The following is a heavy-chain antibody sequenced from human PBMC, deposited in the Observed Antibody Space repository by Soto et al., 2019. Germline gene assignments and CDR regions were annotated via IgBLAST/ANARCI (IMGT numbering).Heavy chain of an antibody. CDR3: ARTRSRSSSSGEFYYFDY. CDR2: IYYSGST. Sequence: PSETLSLTCTVSGGSISSGDYYCSWIRQPPGKGLEWIGYIYYSGSTYYNPSLKSRVTISVDTSKNQFSLKLSSVTAADTAVYYCARTRSRSSSSGEFYYFDYWGQGTLVTVSS. CDR1: GGSISSGDYY. D-gene: IGHD6-6*01. J-gene: IGHJ4*02. V-gene: IGHV4-30-4*01.